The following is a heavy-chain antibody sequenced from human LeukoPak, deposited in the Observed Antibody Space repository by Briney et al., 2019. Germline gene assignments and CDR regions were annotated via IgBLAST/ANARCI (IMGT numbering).Heavy chain of an antibody. J-gene: IGHJ5*02. CDR3: ARASWTDWFDP. Sequence: SETLSLTCAVYGGSFSGYYWSWIRQPPGKGLEWIGEINHSGRTNYNPSLKSRVTISVDTSKNQFSLKLSSVTAADTAVYYCARASWTDWFDPWGQGTLVTVSS. V-gene: IGHV4-34*01. CDR1: GGSFSGYY. D-gene: IGHD3/OR15-3a*01. CDR2: INHSGRT.